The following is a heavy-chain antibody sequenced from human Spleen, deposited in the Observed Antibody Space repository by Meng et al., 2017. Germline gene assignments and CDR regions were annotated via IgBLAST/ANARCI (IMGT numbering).Heavy chain of an antibody. CDR1: GFTFSSYA. J-gene: IGHJ4*02. CDR2: ISGSGDNR. CDR3: AKVGVSAYSSCDY. D-gene: IGHD6-6*01. V-gene: IGHV3-23*01. Sequence: GESLKISCAASGFTFSSYAMSWVRQAPGKGLEWVSAISGSGDNRHYADSVKGRFTISRDNSKNTLYLQMNSLRAEDTAVYYCAKVGVSAYSSCDYWGQGTLVTVSS.